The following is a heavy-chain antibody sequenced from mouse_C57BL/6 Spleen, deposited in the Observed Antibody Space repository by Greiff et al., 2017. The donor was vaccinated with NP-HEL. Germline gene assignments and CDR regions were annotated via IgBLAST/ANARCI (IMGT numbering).Heavy chain of an antibody. Sequence: VQLHQSGPELVKPGASVKISCKASGYTFTDYYMNWVKQSHGKSLEWIGDINPNNGGTSYNQKFKGKATLTVDKSSSTAYMELRSLTSEDSAVYYCARGGGGFYYGSSPLFDYWGQGTTLTVSS. V-gene: IGHV1-26*01. J-gene: IGHJ2*01. D-gene: IGHD1-1*01. CDR3: ARGGGGFYYGSSPLFDY. CDR1: GYTFTDYY. CDR2: INPNNGGT.